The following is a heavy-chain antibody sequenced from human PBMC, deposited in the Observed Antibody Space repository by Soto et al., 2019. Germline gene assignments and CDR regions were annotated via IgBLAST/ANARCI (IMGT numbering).Heavy chain of an antibody. J-gene: IGHJ4*02. CDR2: IKSKTDGGTT. Sequence: GGSLRLSCAASGFTFCNAWMNWVRQAPGKGLEWVGRIKSKTDGGTTDYAAPVKGRFTISRDDSKNTLYLQMNSLKTEDTAVYYCTTEQLWLRALQNWGQGTLVTVSS. V-gene: IGHV3-15*07. D-gene: IGHD5-18*01. CDR1: GFTFCNAW. CDR3: TTEQLWLRALQN.